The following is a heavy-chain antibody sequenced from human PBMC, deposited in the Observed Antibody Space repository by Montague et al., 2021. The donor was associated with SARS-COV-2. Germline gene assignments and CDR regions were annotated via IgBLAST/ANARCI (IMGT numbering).Heavy chain of an antibody. V-gene: IGHV4-4*02. J-gene: IGHJ4*02. CDR3: ARTALASSSSDFDY. Sequence: SETRSLTCAVSGGSISSSNWWSWVRQPPGKGLEWIGEIYHSGSTNYNPSLKSRVTISVDKSKNQFSLKLSSVTAADTAVYYCARTALASSSSDFDYWGQGTLVTVSS. CDR1: GGSISSSNW. D-gene: IGHD6-6*01. CDR2: IYHSGST.